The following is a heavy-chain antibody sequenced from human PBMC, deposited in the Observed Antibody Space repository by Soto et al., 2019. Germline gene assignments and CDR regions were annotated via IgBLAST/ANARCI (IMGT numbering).Heavy chain of an antibody. V-gene: IGHV4-31*03. CDR2: IYYSGST. Sequence: QVQLQESGPGLVKPSQTLSLTCTVSGGSISSGGYYWSWIRQHPGKGLEWIGYIYYSGSTYYNPTLRSRVTVSVDPSKNQCSLKLSSVTAAGTAVYYCARERSGSSSLSNWFDPWGQGTLVTVSS. J-gene: IGHJ5*02. CDR1: GGSISSGGYY. D-gene: IGHD6-13*01. CDR3: ARERSGSSSLSNWFDP.